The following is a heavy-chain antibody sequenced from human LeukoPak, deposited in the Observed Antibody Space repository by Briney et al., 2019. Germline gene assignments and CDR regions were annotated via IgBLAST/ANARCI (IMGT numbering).Heavy chain of an antibody. CDR2: TRYRSTWNT. J-gene: IGHJ4*02. CDR1: GDIVSSKSVA. CDR3: IRDFNWAFDY. V-gene: IGHV6-1*01. D-gene: IGHD7-27*01. Sequence: SQTLSLTCAVSGDIVSSKSVAWSWIRQSPARGRVFLGRTRYRSTWNTFYSLSVQGRITINADTSRNQVSLRLNSVTPEDTALYYCIRDFNWAFDYWGQGTLVTVSS.